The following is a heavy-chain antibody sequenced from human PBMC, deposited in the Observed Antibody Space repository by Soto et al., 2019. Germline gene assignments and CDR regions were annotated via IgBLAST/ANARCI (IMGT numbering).Heavy chain of an antibody. CDR3: ARGGIAHCSGGSYPSYYYYGRGV. D-gene: IGHD2-15*01. V-gene: IGHV3-11*01. J-gene: IGHJ6*02. CDR1: GFTFSDYY. Sequence: GGSLRGACAVSGFTFSDYYIGWILQAPGKGLECVSYISSSGSTIYYADSVKSRLIISRDNDKYSLYLQMNSLRAEDTDVYYCARGGIAHCSGGSYPSYYYYGRGVWGQGTTFPVAS. CDR2: ISSSGSTI.